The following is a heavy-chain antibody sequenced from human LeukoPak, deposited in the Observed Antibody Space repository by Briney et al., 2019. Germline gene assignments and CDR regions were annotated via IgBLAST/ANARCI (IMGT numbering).Heavy chain of an antibody. D-gene: IGHD6-13*01. CDR3: AKDRLASSLIDY. CDR1: GFTFSSYG. J-gene: IGHJ4*02. V-gene: IGHV3-30*18. CDR2: ISYDGSNK. Sequence: GGSLRLSCAASGFTFSSYGMPWVRQAPGKGLEWVAVISYDGSNKYYADSVKGRFTISRDNSKNTLYLQMNSLRAEDTAVYYCAKDRLASSLIDYWGQGTLVTVSS.